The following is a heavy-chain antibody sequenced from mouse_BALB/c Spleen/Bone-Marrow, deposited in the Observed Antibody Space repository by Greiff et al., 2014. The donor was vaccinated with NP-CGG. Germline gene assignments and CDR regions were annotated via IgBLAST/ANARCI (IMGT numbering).Heavy chain of an antibody. CDR2: IWGGGIT. CDR3: AKLNWDEGDY. J-gene: IGHJ2*01. V-gene: IGHV2-6-5*01. D-gene: IGHD4-1*01. Sequence: VKLVESGPGLVAPSQSLSITSTVSGFSLTDYGVSWIRQPPGKGLEWLGVIWGGGITYYNSPLKSRLSISKDNSKSQVFLKIYSLQTDDTAMYYCAKLNWDEGDYWGQGTTLTVSS. CDR1: GFSLTDYG.